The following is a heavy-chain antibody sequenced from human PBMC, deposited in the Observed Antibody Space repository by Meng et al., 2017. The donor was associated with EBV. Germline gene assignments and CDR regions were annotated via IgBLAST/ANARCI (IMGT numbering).Heavy chain of an antibody. J-gene: IGHJ4*02. V-gene: IGHV1-69*01. CDR2: LIPMSGAP. CDR3: ASESGRGFTPDY. CDR1: GGTFRSDA. D-gene: IGHD3-10*01. Sequence: VHLKQSVADVNKPGPSVKVSCRHSGGTFRSDAVSWVRQAPGQGLEWMGGLIPMSGAPHYAQKFQDRVTIIADESTSTHSMELNNLRFEDTAMYYCASESGRGFTPDYWGQGTLVTVSS.